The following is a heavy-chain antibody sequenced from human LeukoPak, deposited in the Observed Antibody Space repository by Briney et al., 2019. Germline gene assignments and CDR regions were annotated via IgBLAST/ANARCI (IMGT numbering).Heavy chain of an antibody. CDR2: IIPIFGTA. V-gene: IGHV1-69*13. Sequence: GASVKVSCKASGGTFSSYAISWVRQAPGQGLEWMGGIIPIFGTANYAQKFQGRVTITADESTSTAYMELRSLRSDDTAVYYCARDNPYYGDYFDYWGQGTLVTVSS. CDR3: ARDNPYYGDYFDY. CDR1: GGTFSSYA. J-gene: IGHJ4*02. D-gene: IGHD4-17*01.